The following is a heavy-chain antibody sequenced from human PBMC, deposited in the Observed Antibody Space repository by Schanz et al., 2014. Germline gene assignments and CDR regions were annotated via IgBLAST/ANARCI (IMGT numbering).Heavy chain of an antibody. V-gene: IGHV1-3*04. Sequence: QVQVVQSGAELKKPGASVKVSCKASGYTFSSHGIHRLRQALGQSLEWMGWINTANGNAKYSANFQARVTITRDTSATTAYMELTNLRSEDTAVYYCARDLPYCDGGKCYSDGFDIWGQGTLVTSSS. CDR2: INTANGNA. CDR1: GYTFSSHG. J-gene: IGHJ3*02. D-gene: IGHD2-21*01. CDR3: ARDLPYCDGGKCYSDGFDI.